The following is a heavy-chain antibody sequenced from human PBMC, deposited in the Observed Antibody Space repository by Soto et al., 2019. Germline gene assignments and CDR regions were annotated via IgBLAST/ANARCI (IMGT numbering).Heavy chain of an antibody. V-gene: IGHV3-74*01. CDR3: ARGAKGAYYVDV. CDR1: GFTFSDFW. D-gene: IGHD2-21*01. CDR2: IKSDGGSA. Sequence: EVQLVESGGGLVQPGGSLRLSCAASGFTFSDFWLHWVRQAPEKGLVWVSRIKSDGGSANYADSVKGRFTIFRDNAKNTVYLQMDSLRAEDTAVYYCARGAKGAYYVDVWGKGTTVIVSS. J-gene: IGHJ6*03.